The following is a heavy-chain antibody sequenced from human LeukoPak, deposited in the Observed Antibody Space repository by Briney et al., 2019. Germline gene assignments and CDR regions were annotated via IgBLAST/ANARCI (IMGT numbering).Heavy chain of an antibody. CDR2: IHNSGTT. J-gene: IGHJ4*02. CDR1: GGPFSGYF. D-gene: IGHD6-6*01. V-gene: IGHV4-34*01. CDR3: AKTIAARPGGYYFDY. Sequence: SETLSLTCAVPGGPFSGYFWSWIRQSSGKGLEWIGEIHNSGTTNYNPSLKSRVTIPVDTSKNQFSLKLSSVTAADTAVYYCAKTIAARPGGYYFDYWGQGTLVTVSS.